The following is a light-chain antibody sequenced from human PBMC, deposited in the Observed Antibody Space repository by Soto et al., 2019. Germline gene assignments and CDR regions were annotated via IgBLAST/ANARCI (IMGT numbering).Light chain of an antibody. J-gene: IGKJ5*01. V-gene: IGKV1-39*01. Sequence: DIQMTQSPSSLSASGGYIVTITCRASQSISSYLNWYQQKPGKAPKLLIYAASSLQSGVPSRFSGSGSGTDFTLTISSLQPEDFATYYCQQSYSTPPITFGQGTRLEI. CDR3: QQSYSTPPIT. CDR1: QSISSY. CDR2: AAS.